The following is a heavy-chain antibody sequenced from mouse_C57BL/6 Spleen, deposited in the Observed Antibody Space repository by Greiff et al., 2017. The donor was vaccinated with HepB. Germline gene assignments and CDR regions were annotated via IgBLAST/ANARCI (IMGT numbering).Heavy chain of an antibody. Sequence: VQLQQSGPELVKPGASVKIPCKASGYTFTDYNMDWVKQSHGKSLEWIGDINPNNGGTIYNQKFKGKATLTVDKSSSTAYMELRSLTYEDTAVYYCARLPNWDSGYFDGWGTGTTVTVSS. CDR1: GYTFTDYN. CDR2: INPNNGGT. D-gene: IGHD4-1*01. V-gene: IGHV1-18*01. J-gene: IGHJ1*03. CDR3: ARLPNWDSGYFDG.